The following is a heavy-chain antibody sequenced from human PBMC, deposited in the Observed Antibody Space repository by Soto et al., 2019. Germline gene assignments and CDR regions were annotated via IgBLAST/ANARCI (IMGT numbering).Heavy chain of an antibody. CDR3: AKDRIYDYVWGSYLWFDP. J-gene: IGHJ5*02. D-gene: IGHD3-16*02. CDR1: GFTFSSYS. CDR2: ISSSSSTI. V-gene: IGHV3-48*01. Sequence: PGGSLRLSCAASGFTFSSYSMNWVRQAPGKGLEWVSYISSSSSTIYYADSVKGRFTISRDNAKNSLYLQMNSLRAEDTAVYYCAKDRIYDYVWGSYLWFDPWGQGTLVTVSS.